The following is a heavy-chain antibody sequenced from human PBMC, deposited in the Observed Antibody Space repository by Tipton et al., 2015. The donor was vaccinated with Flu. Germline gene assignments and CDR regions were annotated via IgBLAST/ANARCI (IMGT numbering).Heavy chain of an antibody. Sequence: QLVQSGAEVKKPGASVKVSCKASGYTFTGYGISWVRQAPGQGLEWMGWISAYNGNTNYAQKLQGRVTMTTDTSTSTAYMELRSLGSDGTAVFYCARDLGLGTYYDFWSGYYPDYWGQGTLVTVSS. CDR2: ISAYNGNT. CDR3: ARDLGLGTYYDFWSGYYPDY. CDR1: GYTFTGYG. J-gene: IGHJ4*02. D-gene: IGHD3-3*01. V-gene: IGHV1-18*01.